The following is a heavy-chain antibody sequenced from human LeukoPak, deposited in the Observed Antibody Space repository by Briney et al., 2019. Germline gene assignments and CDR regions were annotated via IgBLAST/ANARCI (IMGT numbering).Heavy chain of an antibody. Sequence: SETLSLTCTVSGGSISSGGYYWSWIRQHPGKGLEWIGYIYNSGSTYYNPSLKSRVTISVDTSKNQFSLKLSSVTAADTAVYYCARERGGFGVVMKGAFDIWGQGTMVTVSS. CDR2: IYNSGST. J-gene: IGHJ3*02. CDR1: GGSISSGGYY. D-gene: IGHD3-3*01. V-gene: IGHV4-31*03. CDR3: ARERGGFGVVMKGAFDI.